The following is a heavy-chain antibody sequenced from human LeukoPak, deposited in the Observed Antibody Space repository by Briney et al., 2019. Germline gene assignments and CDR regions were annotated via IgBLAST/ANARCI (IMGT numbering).Heavy chain of an antibody. V-gene: IGHV3-21*01. D-gene: IGHD3-22*01. CDR2: ISSSSSYI. J-gene: IGHJ3*02. CDR3: ARRVSDYYDSSDAFDI. Sequence: GGSLRLSCAASGFTFSSYSMNWVRQAPGKGLEWVSSISSSSSYIYYADSVKGRFTISRDNAKNSLYLQMNSLRAEDTAVYYCARRVSDYYDSSDAFDIWGQGTMVTVSS. CDR1: GFTFSSYS.